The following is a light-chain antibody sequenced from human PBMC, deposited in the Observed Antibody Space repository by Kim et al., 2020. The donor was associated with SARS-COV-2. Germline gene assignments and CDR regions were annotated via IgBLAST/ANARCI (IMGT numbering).Light chain of an antibody. V-gene: IGKV1-5*03. J-gene: IGKJ2*01. CDR1: QSISTW. CDR3: QQYNSYSYT. CDR2: KAS. Sequence: SASVGDRVTITGRASQSISTWLAWYQQKPGKVPYLLIYKASTLDSGVPSRFSGSGSGTEFTLTISSLQPDDFATYYCQQYNSYSYTFGQGTKLEI.